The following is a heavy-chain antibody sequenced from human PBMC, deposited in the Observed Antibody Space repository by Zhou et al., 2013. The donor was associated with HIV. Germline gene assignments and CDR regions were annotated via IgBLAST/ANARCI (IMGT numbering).Heavy chain of an antibody. CDR1: GGTFSSYA. V-gene: IGHV1-69*05. CDR3: ARDGAHNWIRWHHWFDP. D-gene: IGHD1-20*01. CDR2: IIPIFGTA. Sequence: QVQLVQSGAEVKKPGSSVKVSCKASGGTFSSYAISWVRQAPGQGLEWMGGIIPIFGTANYAQKFQGRVTITTDESTSTAYMELSSLRSEDTAVYYCARDGAHNWIRWHHWFDPWGQGTLVTVSS. J-gene: IGHJ5*02.